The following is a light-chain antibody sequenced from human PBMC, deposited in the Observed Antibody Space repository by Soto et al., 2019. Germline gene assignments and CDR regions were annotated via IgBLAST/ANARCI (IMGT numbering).Light chain of an antibody. CDR3: SSYTTSNTRQIV. Sequence: QSALTQPASMSGSPGQSITISCTGTSSDVGGYNYVSWYQHHPGKAPKLIIFDVSNRPSGVSNPFSGSKSGNTASLTISGLQPEDEADYYCSSYTTSNTRQIVFGTGTKVT. J-gene: IGLJ1*01. V-gene: IGLV2-14*03. CDR1: SSDVGGYNY. CDR2: DVS.